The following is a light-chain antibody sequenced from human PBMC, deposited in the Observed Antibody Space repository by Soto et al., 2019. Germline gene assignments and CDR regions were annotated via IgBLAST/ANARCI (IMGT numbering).Light chain of an antibody. J-gene: IGKJ5*01. CDR3: QQSNSFPFT. CDR2: DAS. V-gene: IGKV1-5*01. Sequence: DIQMTQSPSTLAASVGDRVTITCRASQSISSWLAWYQQKPGKAPKLLMYDASSLESGVPSRFSGSGSGTEFTLTISSLQPDDFATYYCQQSNSFPFTFGHGTRLEIK. CDR1: QSISSW.